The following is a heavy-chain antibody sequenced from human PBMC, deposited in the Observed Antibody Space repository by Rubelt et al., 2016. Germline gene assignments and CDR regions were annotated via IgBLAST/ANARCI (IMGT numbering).Heavy chain of an antibody. V-gene: IGHV1-18*01. CDR3: ARDGVVVVTAIDY. D-gene: IGHD2-21*02. Sequence: QVQLVQSGAEVKKPGASVKVSCKASGYTFTSYGTSWVRQAPGQGLEWMGWTSAYNGNTNYAQKLQGNVTMTTDTSTGTCYMGLWSLGSDDTAVYYCARDGVVVVTAIDYWGQGTLVTVSS. CDR1: GYTFTSYG. CDR2: TSAYNGNT. J-gene: IGHJ4*02.